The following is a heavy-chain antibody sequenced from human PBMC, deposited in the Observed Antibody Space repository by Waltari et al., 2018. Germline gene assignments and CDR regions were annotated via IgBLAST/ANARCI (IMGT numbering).Heavy chain of an antibody. V-gene: IGHV3-48*03. CDR3: GREVIIVPGDPSPARDV. J-gene: IGHJ6*02. CDR2: ISYSGSVI. CDR1: GFTFSGYE. Sequence: EVQLVESGGGLVQPGGSLRLSCAASGFTFSGYEMNWVRQAPGKGLEWVSYISYSGSVIYSADCVKVRFTISRDNAKNSLELQMDNLRAEDTAVYYCGREVIIVPGDPSPARDVWGQGTTVTVSS. D-gene: IGHD3-3*01.